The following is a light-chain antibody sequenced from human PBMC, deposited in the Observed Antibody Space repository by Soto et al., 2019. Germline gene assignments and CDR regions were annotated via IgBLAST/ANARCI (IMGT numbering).Light chain of an antibody. V-gene: IGLV2-14*03. CDR1: NSDVGSYPY. Sequence: QSVLTQPASVSGSPGQSITISCTGTNSDVGSYPYVSWYQQHPGKAPKLMIYDVNSRPSGVSNRFSCSNSGNTASLTISGLQAEDEADYYCGSYTTSSTVVFGGGTKLTVL. CDR2: DVN. CDR3: GSYTTSSTVV. J-gene: IGLJ2*01.